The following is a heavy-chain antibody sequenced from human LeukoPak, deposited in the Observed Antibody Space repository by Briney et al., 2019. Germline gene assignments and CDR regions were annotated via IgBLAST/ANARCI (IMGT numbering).Heavy chain of an antibody. J-gene: IGHJ4*02. V-gene: IGHV7-4-1*02. D-gene: IGHD3-3*01. CDR2: INTNTGNP. Sequence: ASVKVSCKASGYTFTSYTINWVRQAPGQGLEWMGWINTNTGNPTYAQGFAGRFVFSLDTSVTTAYLQINSLKAEDTAVYYCARDRDFLSGNYRRDFDYWGQGTLVTVSP. CDR1: GYTFTSYT. CDR3: ARDRDFLSGNYRRDFDY.